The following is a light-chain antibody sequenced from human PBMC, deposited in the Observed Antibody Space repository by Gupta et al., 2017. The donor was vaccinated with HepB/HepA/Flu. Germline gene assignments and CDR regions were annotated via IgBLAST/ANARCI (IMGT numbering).Light chain of an antibody. Sequence: IVMIQSPDPLAVSLGERATINCKSSQSVLYRSNNKNYLAWYQQKPGQPPKLLIYWTSTRESVVPNLFTGSGSSTYFPLPINILQSSALAIYYYPHYSSTPPSTFGQGTKLEIK. CDR2: WTS. J-gene: IGKJ2*01. CDR3: PHYSSTPPST. V-gene: IGKV4-1*01. CDR1: QSVLYRSNNKNY.